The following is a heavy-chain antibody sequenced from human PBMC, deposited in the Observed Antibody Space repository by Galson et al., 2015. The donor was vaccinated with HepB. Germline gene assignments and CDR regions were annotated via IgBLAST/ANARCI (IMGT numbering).Heavy chain of an antibody. J-gene: IGHJ4*02. Sequence: SLRLSCAASGFTFDDYAMHWVRQAPGKGLEWVSGISWNSGSIGYADSVKGRFTISRDNAKNSLYLQMNSLRAEDTALYYCATGYSSSWADYWSQGTLVTVSS. D-gene: IGHD6-13*01. CDR2: ISWNSGSI. CDR3: ATGYSSSWADY. CDR1: GFTFDDYA. V-gene: IGHV3-9*01.